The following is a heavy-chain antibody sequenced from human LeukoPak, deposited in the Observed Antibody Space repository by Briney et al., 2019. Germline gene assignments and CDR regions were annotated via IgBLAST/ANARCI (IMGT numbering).Heavy chain of an antibody. D-gene: IGHD4-17*01. Sequence: SETLSLTCAVYGGSFGNYYWSWIRQPPGKGLEWIGEINDSGRTNYNPSLMSRVTVSVDTSKNQFSLRLTSVTATDTAVYYCPRRWDYGRNYYIDVWGKGATVSVSS. CDR3: PRRWDYGRNYYIDV. V-gene: IGHV4-34*01. CDR1: GGSFGNYY. CDR2: INDSGRT. J-gene: IGHJ6*03.